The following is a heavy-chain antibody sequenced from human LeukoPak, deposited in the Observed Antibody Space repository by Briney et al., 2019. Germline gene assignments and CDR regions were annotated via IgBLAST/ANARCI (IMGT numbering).Heavy chain of an antibody. CDR3: VRESEYYFDHSASFDY. V-gene: IGHV3-30-3*01. CDR1: GFTFTAYL. D-gene: IGHD3-22*01. CDR2: MSSDGNAM. Sequence: PGRSLRLSCAASGFTFTAYLIHWVRQAPGKGLEWVAVMSSDGNAMFYADPVKGRFTISRDNSKNTLYLQMNSLRAEDTVVYYCVRESEYYFDHSASFDYWGQGTLVTVSS. J-gene: IGHJ4*02.